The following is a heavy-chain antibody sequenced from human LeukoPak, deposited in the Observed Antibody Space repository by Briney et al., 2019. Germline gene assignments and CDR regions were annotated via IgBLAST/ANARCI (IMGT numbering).Heavy chain of an antibody. Sequence: GGSLRLSCAASGFTFSSYEMKWVRQAPGKGLEWVSYISSSGSTIYYADSVKGRFTISRDNAKNSLYLQMNSLRAEDTAVYYCARDPLWLRTVTGITSGLGTFDYWGQGTLVTVSS. CDR1: GFTFSSYE. J-gene: IGHJ4*02. CDR2: ISSSGSTI. V-gene: IGHV3-48*03. D-gene: IGHD1-7*01. CDR3: ARDPLWLRTVTGITSGLGTFDY.